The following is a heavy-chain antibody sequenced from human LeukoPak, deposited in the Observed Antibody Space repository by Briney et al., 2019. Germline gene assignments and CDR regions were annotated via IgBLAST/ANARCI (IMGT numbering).Heavy chain of an antibody. CDR3: ARATYYYGSGSYHYYFDY. Sequence: PSETLSLTCAVYGGSFSGYYWSWIRQPPGKGLEWIGYIYYSGSTNYNPSLKSRVTISVDTSKNQFSLKLSSVTAADTAVYYCARATYYYGSGSYHYYFDYWGQGTLVTVSS. V-gene: IGHV4-59*01. CDR1: GGSFSGYY. J-gene: IGHJ4*02. D-gene: IGHD3-10*01. CDR2: IYYSGST.